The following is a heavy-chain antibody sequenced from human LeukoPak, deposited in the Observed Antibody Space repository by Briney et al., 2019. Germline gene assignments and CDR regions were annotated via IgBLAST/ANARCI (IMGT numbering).Heavy chain of an antibody. CDR1: GGSISSSSYY. CDR3: ARHLGYSSSRSAFDP. CDR2: IYYSGST. Sequence: SETLSLTCTVSGGSISSSSYYWGWIRQPPGKGLEWIGSIYYSGSTYYNPSLKSRVTISVDTSKNQFSLKLSSVTAADTAVYYCARHLGYSSSRSAFDPWGQGTLVTVSS. V-gene: IGHV4-39*01. J-gene: IGHJ5*02. D-gene: IGHD6-13*01.